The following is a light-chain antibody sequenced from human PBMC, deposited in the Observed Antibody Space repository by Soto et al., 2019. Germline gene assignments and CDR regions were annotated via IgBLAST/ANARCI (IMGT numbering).Light chain of an antibody. CDR2: GAS. V-gene: IGKV3-20*01. Sequence: ESVLTQSPGTLSLSPGERATLSCRASQSVSSNYLAWYQQKPGQAPRLLSYGASSRATGIPDKFSGSGSGTEFTLTISSLEPEDSAVYYCEQYGGSPIFTFGPGTK. CDR3: EQYGGSPIFT. J-gene: IGKJ3*01. CDR1: QSVSSNY.